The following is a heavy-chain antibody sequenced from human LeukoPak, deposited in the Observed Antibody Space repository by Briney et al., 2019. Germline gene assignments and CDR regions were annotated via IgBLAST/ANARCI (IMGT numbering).Heavy chain of an antibody. J-gene: IGHJ4*02. CDR1: GGSFSGYY. Sequence: AAETLSLTCAVYGGSFSGYYWSWIRQPPGKGLEWIGEINDSGSTNYNPSLKSRVTISVDTSKNQFSLKLSSVTAADTAVYYCARATEPYSSGWYGGRIIDYWGQGTLVTVSS. V-gene: IGHV4-34*01. CDR2: INDSGST. CDR3: ARATEPYSSGWYGGRIIDY. D-gene: IGHD6-19*01.